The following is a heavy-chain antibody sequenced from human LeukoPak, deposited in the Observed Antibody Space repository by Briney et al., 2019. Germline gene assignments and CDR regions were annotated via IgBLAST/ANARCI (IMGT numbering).Heavy chain of an antibody. V-gene: IGHV1-2*02. CDR2: INPNSGGT. CDR1: GYTFTAYY. CDR3: VRDDVSP. Sequence: ASVKVSCTPSGYTFTAYYIHWVRQAPGQGLEWMGWINPNSGGTNYAQNFQGRVTMTRDTSISTAYMELSRLRSDDTAVYYCVRDDVSPWGQGTLVTVSS. J-gene: IGHJ5*02.